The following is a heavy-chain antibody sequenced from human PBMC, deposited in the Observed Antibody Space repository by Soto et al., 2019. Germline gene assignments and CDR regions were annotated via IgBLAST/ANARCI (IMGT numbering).Heavy chain of an antibody. V-gene: IGHV1-46*01. CDR1: GYTFTRHY. CDR3: ASDPYYDFWSGYPPPTFYYYYGMEV. D-gene: IGHD3-3*01. J-gene: IGHJ6*01. CDR2: ITPGGTPT. Sequence: GASVKVSCKAFGYTFTRHYIHWVRQAPGQGLEWMGGITPGGTPTTFAQKFQGRVTMTRDTSTRTVYMELISLRSEDTAVYYCASDPYYDFWSGYPPPTFYYYYGMEVWGQGTTVTVS.